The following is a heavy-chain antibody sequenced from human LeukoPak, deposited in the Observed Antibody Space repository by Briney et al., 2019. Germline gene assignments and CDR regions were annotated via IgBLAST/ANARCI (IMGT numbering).Heavy chain of an antibody. J-gene: IGHJ4*02. Sequence: SETLFLTCTVSGGSISSYYWSWIRQPAGKGLEWIGRIYTSGSTNYNPSLKSRVTMSVDTSKNQFSLKLSSVTAADTAVYYCARAAGYCSGGSCHYYFDYWGQGSLVTVSS. V-gene: IGHV4-4*07. CDR3: ARAAGYCSGGSCHYYFDY. D-gene: IGHD2-15*01. CDR1: GGSISSYY. CDR2: IYTSGST.